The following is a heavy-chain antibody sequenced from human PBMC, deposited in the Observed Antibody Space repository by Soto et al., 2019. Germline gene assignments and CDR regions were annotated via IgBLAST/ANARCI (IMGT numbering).Heavy chain of an antibody. CDR3: STRAYDTNGYYRFEP. CDR2: INHSGRV. J-gene: IGHJ5*01. CDR1: GGSFSGHS. V-gene: IGHV4-34*01. Sequence: SETLSLTCAVYGGSFSGHSCTWIRQSPGKGLEWIGDINHSGRVNYSPSLKSRVTISLDTSKNQFSLTLSAVTAADTAMYYCSTRAYDTNGYYRFEPWGQGTLVTVSA. D-gene: IGHD3-22*01.